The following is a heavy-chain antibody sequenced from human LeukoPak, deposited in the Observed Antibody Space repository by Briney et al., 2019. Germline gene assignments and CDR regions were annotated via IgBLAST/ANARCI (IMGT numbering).Heavy chain of an antibody. Sequence: PGGSLRPSCTVSGFAFSGYAMSWVRQAPGKGPEWVSSIGTRGDVTYSADSVKGRFTISRDNSKRTLFLQMNSLRAEDTAVYYCAKVHYTASFPGSFPGRNYFDSWGQGSLVTVSP. CDR1: GFAFSGYA. V-gene: IGHV3-23*01. CDR3: AKVHYTASFPGSFPGRNYFDS. CDR2: IGTRGDVT. D-gene: IGHD1-26*01. J-gene: IGHJ4*02.